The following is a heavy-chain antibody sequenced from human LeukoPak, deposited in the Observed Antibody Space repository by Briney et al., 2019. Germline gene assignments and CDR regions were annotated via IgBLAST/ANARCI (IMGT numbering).Heavy chain of an antibody. V-gene: IGHV3-21*01. D-gene: IGHD1-26*01. CDR3: ARWGLGPSFDS. Sequence: GGSLRLSCAASGFMFNGYSMTWVRQAPGKGLEWVSYISGGSDYIYYTDSVKGRFTISRDNAKKPLYLQLNSLRVEDTAVYYCARWGLGPSFDSWGQGTLVTVSS. CDR2: ISGGSDYI. CDR1: GFMFNGYS. J-gene: IGHJ4*02.